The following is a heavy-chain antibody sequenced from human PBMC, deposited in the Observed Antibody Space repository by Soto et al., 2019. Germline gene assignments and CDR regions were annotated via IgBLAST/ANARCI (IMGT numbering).Heavy chain of an antibody. CDR3: ARHGGRGVVVPAAKYDFWSGYYTDLIDD. J-gene: IGHJ4*02. CDR1: GGSISSSSYY. D-gene: IGHD3-3*01. Sequence: SETLSLTCTVSGGSISSSSYYWGWIRQPPGKGLEWIGSIYYSGSTYYNPSLKSRVTISVDTSKNQFSLKLSSVTAADTAVYYCARHGGRGVVVPAAKYDFWSGYYTDLIDDRGQGTLVTVSS. V-gene: IGHV4-39*01. CDR2: IYYSGST.